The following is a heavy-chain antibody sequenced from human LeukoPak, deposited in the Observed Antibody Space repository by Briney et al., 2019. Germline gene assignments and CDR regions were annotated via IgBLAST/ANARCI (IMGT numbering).Heavy chain of an antibody. D-gene: IGHD5-24*01. CDR2: INHSGST. V-gene: IGHV4-34*01. J-gene: IGHJ4*02. CDR3: ARTKRDGYNGGAFDY. CDR1: GGSFSGYY. Sequence: SETLSLTCAVYGGSFSGYYWSWIRQPPGKGLEWIGEINHSGSTNYNPSLKSRVTISVDRSKNQFSLKLSSVTAADTAVYYCARTKRDGYNGGAFDYWGQGTLVTVSS.